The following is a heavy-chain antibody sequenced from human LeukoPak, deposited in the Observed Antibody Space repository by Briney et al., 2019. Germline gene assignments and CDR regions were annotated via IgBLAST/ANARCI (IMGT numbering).Heavy chain of an antibody. CDR2: IFSNDEK. J-gene: IGHJ4*02. V-gene: IGHV2-26*01. Sequence: SGPVLVKPTETLTLTCTVSGFSLSNARMGVGWIRQPPGKALEWLAHIFSNDEKSYSTSLRSRLTISKDTSKSQVVLTMTNMDPEDTATYYCALRREYSSSHGLILYYFDYWGQGTLVTVSS. CDR1: GFSLSNARMG. D-gene: IGHD6-6*01. CDR3: ALRREYSSSHGLILYYFDY.